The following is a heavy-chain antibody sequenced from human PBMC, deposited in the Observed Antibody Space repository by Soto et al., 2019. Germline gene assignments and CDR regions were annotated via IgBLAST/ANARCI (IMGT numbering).Heavy chain of an antibody. J-gene: IGHJ5*02. Sequence: VASVKVSCKASGYTFTSYGISWVRQAPGQGLEWMGWISAYNGNTNYAQKLQGRVTMTTDTSASTAYMELRSLRSDDTAVYYCARRQRRGYSGYDFRYWFDPWSQGTLVTVSS. V-gene: IGHV1-18*01. D-gene: IGHD5-12*01. CDR3: ARRQRRGYSGYDFRYWFDP. CDR2: ISAYNGNT. CDR1: GYTFTSYG.